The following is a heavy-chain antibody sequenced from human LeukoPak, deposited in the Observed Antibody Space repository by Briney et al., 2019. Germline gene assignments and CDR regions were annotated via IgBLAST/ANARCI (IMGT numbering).Heavy chain of an antibody. Sequence: ESGRSLRLSCAASGFTFDDYAMHWVRQAPGKGLEWVSGISWNSGIIGYGDSVKGRFTISRDNAKSSLYLQMNSLRAEDTALYFCAKDTTSGSYLYFDYWGQGALVTVSS. J-gene: IGHJ4*02. D-gene: IGHD1-26*01. CDR2: ISWNSGII. CDR3: AKDTTSGSYLYFDY. CDR1: GFTFDDYA. V-gene: IGHV3-9*01.